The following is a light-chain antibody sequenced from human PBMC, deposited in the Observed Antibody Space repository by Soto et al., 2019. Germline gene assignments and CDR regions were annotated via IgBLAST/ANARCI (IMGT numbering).Light chain of an antibody. J-gene: IGLJ3*02. CDR1: SSDVGFYNY. CDR2: EVS. V-gene: IGLV2-14*01. CDR3: TSYTRSTTVA. Sequence: QSALTQPASVAGSPGQTITISCTGTSSDVGFYNYVSWYQQYPGQAPKLMIFEVSNRPSGVSNRFSGSKSGNMASLTISGLKAEDEADYYCTSYTRSTTVAFGGGTKLTVL.